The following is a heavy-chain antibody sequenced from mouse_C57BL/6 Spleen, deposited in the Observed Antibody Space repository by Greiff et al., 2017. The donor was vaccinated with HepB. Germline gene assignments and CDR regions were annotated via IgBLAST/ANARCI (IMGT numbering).Heavy chain of an antibody. V-gene: IGHV1-7*01. CDR2: INPSSGYT. CDR3: ANWRGNRFDD. D-gene: IGHD2-1*01. CDR1: GYTFTSYW. Sequence: QVQLQQSGAELAKPGASVKLSCKASGYTFTSYWMHWVKQRPGQGLEWIGFINPSSGYTKYNQKFKDKATVTADKSSITAYMQLSSLTYEDAAVYDCANWRGNRFDDWGEGTTLTVS. J-gene: IGHJ2*01.